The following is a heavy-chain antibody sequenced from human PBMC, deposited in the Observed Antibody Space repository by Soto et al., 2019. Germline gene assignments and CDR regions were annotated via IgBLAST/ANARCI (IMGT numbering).Heavy chain of an antibody. D-gene: IGHD2-2*02. CDR1: GFTFSGYS. CDR2: ISYDGNNA. V-gene: IGHV3-30-3*01. Sequence: PGGTLRLSCAASGFTFSGYSMHSDHQAPGKALEWVISYDGNNAFFSDSVKGRLTISRDNSRNSLFLQMNSLRAEDTAVYYCARDPTQIPVGYFDYWGQLARVTVSS. J-gene: IGHJ4*02. CDR3: ARDPTQIPVGYFDY.